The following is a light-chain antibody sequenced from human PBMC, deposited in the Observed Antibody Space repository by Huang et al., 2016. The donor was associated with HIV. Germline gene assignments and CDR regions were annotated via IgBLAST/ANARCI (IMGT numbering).Light chain of an antibody. J-gene: IGKJ4*01. CDR1: QSVGNY. CDR3: QQRSSGVT. Sequence: IVLTQSPATLSWYPGEKVTLSCRASQSVGNYIAWYQQHPGQPPKLLIYDTSNRATGTPVRFSGSGYGTDFSLTISSLESEDFAVYYGQQRSSGVTFGGGTKVQVK. CDR2: DTS. V-gene: IGKV3-11*01.